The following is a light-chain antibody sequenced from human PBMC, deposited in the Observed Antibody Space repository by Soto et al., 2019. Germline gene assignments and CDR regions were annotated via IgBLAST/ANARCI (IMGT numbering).Light chain of an antibody. Sequence: DIQMTQSHSTLSASVGDTVIITCRASQIIRSWLAWYQQKPGKAPRLLIYKASTLENGVPTRFSGSGSGTEFTLTISSLQPDDFTTYYCQQYNAYATFGQGTKVDIK. CDR2: KAS. V-gene: IGKV1-5*03. J-gene: IGKJ2*01. CDR3: QQYNAYAT. CDR1: QIIRSW.